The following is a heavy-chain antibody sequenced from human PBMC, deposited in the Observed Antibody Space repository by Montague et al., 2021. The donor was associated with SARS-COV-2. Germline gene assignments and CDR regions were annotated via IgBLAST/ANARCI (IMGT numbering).Heavy chain of an antibody. Sequence: CAISGDSVSSVRAAWNWIRQTPSRGLEWLGRTSYRSKWINANAVSLEGRMSITPDTSTNQFSLHLSFVTPDDTAEYYCAREGVHAFDIWGQGTPVIVSS. V-gene: IGHV6-1*01. CDR1: GDSVSSVRAA. J-gene: IGHJ3*02. CDR2: TSYRSKWIN. CDR3: AREGVHAFDI.